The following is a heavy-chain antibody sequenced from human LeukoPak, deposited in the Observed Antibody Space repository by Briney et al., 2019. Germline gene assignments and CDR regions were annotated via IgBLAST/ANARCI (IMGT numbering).Heavy chain of an antibody. J-gene: IGHJ6*02. V-gene: IGHV3-11*01. CDR1: GFTFSDYY. Sequence: GGSLRLSCAASGFTFSDYYMSWIRQAPGKGLEWVSYISSSGSTIYYADSVKGRFTISRDNAKNSLYLRMNSLRAEDTAVYYCARVLYDSSGYWVYYYYGMDVWGQGTTVTVSS. CDR2: ISSSGSTI. CDR3: ARVLYDSSGYWVYYYYGMDV. D-gene: IGHD3-22*01.